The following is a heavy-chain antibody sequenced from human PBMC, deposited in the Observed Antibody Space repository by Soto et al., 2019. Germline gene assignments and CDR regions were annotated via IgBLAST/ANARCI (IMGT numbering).Heavy chain of an antibody. CDR1: GYTFTTYD. Sequence: ASVKVSCKASGYTFTTYDINWVRQATGQGLEWMGWMNPNSGDTGYAEKFQGRVTMTSNTAINTAYMELSSQTSEDTAVNYCARGRAYAFWNGLNWFEPWGQGTLVTVSS. CDR2: MNPNSGDT. D-gene: IGHD3-3*01. V-gene: IGHV1-8*01. CDR3: ARGRAYAFWNGLNWFEP. J-gene: IGHJ5*02.